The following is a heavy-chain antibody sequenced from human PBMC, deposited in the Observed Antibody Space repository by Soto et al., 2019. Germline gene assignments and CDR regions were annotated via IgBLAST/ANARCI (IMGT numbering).Heavy chain of an antibody. J-gene: IGHJ5*02. CDR2: IIPILGIA. CDR1: GGTFSSYT. CDR3: GRKTGTGEKRGCLAP. D-gene: IGHD1-1*01. Sequence: SVKVSCKASGGTFSSYTISWVRQAPGQGLEWMGRIIPILGIANYAQKLQGRVTITADKSTSTAYMELSSLRSEDTAVYYCGRKTGTGEKRGCLAPGARGPLVPVSS. V-gene: IGHV1-69*02.